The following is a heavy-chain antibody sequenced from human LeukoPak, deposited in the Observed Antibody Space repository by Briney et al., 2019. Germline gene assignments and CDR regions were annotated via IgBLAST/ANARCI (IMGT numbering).Heavy chain of an antibody. CDR2: IKQDGSEK. V-gene: IGHV3-7*03. D-gene: IGHD3-22*01. Sequence: GGSLRLSCAASGFTFSTYWMSWVRQAPGKGLEWVANIKQDGSEKYYVDSVKGRFTISRGNSKNTLYLQMNSLRAEDTAMYYCARRGNSGYSLDYWGQGTLVTVSS. J-gene: IGHJ4*02. CDR1: GFTFSTYW. CDR3: ARRGNSGYSLDY.